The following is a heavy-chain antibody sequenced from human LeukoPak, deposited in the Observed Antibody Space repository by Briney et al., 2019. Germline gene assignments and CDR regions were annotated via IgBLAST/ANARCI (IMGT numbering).Heavy chain of an antibody. CDR2: ISAYNGNT. J-gene: IGHJ5*02. V-gene: IGHV1-18*01. D-gene: IGHD6-13*01. CDR1: GYTFTSYG. CDR3: ARDDQQLVNWFDP. Sequence: ASVKVSCKASGYTFTSYGISWVRQAPGQGLEWMGWISAYNGNTNYAQKFQGRVTMTTDTFTRTAYMELRSLRSDDTAVYYCARDDQQLVNWFDPWGQGTLVTVSS.